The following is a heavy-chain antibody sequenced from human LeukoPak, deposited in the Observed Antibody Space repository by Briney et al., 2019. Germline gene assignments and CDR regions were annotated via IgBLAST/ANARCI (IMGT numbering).Heavy chain of an antibody. V-gene: IGHV3-21*04. CDR1: GFTFSSYT. J-gene: IGHJ4*02. CDR2: ISTSSSYK. CDR3: ATPLDYYDSSGYHRGGD. Sequence: PGGSLRLSCAVSGFTFSSYTMHWVRQAPGKGLEWVSTISTSSSYKYYADSVRGRFTISRDNAKNSLYLRMNSLRAEDTAVYYCATPLDYYDSSGYHRGGDWGQGTLVTVSS. D-gene: IGHD3-22*01.